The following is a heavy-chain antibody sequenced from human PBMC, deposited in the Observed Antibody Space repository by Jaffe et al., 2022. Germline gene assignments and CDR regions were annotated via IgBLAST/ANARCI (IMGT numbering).Heavy chain of an antibody. D-gene: IGHD3-10*01. CDR2: IIPIFGTA. V-gene: IGHV1-69*05. Sequence: QVQLVQSGAEVKKPGSSVKVSCKASGGTFSSYAISWVRQAPGQGLEWMGGIIPIFGTANYAQKFQGRVTITTDESTSTAYMELSSLRSEDTAVYYCARSVGSYFVDDYYYYMDVWGKGTTVTVSS. CDR3: ARSVGSYFVDDYYYYMDV. CDR1: GGTFSSYA. J-gene: IGHJ6*03.